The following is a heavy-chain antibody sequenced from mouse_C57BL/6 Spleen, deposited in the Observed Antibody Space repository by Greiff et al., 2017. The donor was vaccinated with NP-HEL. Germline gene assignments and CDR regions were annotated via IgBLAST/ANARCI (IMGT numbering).Heavy chain of an antibody. CDR2: IYPSDSET. D-gene: IGHD2-4*01. CDR1: GYTFTSYW. V-gene: IGHV1-61*01. Sequence: QVQLQQPGAELVRPGSSVKLSCKASGYTFTSYWMDWVKQRPGQGLEWIGNIYPSDSETHYNQKFKDKATLTVDKASSTAYMQLSSQTSEDSAVYCCARLGDYDGDYWGQGTTLTVSS. J-gene: IGHJ2*01. CDR3: ARLGDYDGDY.